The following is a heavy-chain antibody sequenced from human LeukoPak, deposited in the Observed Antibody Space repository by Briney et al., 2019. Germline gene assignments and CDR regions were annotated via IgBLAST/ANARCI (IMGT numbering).Heavy chain of an antibody. V-gene: IGHV3-7*01. CDR1: GFTFGDYA. J-gene: IGHJ4*02. CDR2: IKQDGSEK. CDR3: ARDRQASGANYYDSSGYPDY. Sequence: GGSLRLSCTASGFTFGDYAMSWVRQAPGKGLEWVANIKQDGSEKYYVDSVKGRFTISRDNAKNSLYLQMNSLRAEDTAVYYCARDRQASGANYYDSSGYPDYWGQGTLVTVSS. D-gene: IGHD3-22*01.